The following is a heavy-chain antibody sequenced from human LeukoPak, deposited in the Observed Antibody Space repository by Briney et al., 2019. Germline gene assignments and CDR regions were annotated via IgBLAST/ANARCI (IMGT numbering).Heavy chain of an antibody. Sequence: GGSLRLSCAASGFTFSSYAMHWVRQAPGKGLEWVAVISYDGSNKYYADSVKGRFTISRDNSKNTLYLQMNSLRAEDTAVYYCARLSVGIVATYFDYWGQGTLVTVSS. J-gene: IGHJ4*02. CDR2: ISYDGSNK. V-gene: IGHV3-30-3*01. CDR3: ARLSVGIVATYFDY. CDR1: GFTFSSYA. D-gene: IGHD5-12*01.